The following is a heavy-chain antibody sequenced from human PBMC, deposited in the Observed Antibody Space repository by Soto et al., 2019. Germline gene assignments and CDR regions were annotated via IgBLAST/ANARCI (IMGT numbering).Heavy chain of an antibody. V-gene: IGHV1-24*01. Sequence: ASVKVSRKVSGYTLTELSMHWVRQAPGKGLEWMGGFDPEDGETIYAQKLQGRVTMTEDTSTDTANMELSSQRSEDTAVYSGATGVEVEATGPFYFDYWGQGTLVTVSS. CDR1: GYTLTELS. CDR3: ATGVEVEATGPFYFDY. D-gene: IGHD1-26*01. CDR2: FDPEDGET. J-gene: IGHJ4*02.